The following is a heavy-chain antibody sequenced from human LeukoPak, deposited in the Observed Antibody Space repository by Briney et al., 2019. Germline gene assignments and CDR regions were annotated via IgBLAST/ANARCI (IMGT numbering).Heavy chain of an antibody. CDR2: IWYDGGNK. CDR3: ARGLQWFGEYMRFDP. CDR1: GFTFSTYG. J-gene: IGHJ5*02. Sequence: GGSLRLSCSASGFTFSTYGMHWVRQAPGKGLEWVAVIWYDGGNKFYGDSVKGRFTISRDNSKNTLYLQMNSLRADDTAVYYCARGLQWFGEYMRFDPWGQGTLVTVSS. V-gene: IGHV3-33*01. D-gene: IGHD3-10*01.